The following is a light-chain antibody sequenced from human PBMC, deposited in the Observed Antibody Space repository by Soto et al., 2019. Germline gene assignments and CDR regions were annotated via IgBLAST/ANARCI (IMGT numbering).Light chain of an antibody. CDR1: QGIGNY. J-gene: IGKJ4*01. Sequence: DIQMTQSPSSLSASVGDRVTITCRASQGIGNYLASYQQRPGKVPKLLIYAASTLQSGVPSRFSGSGSGPDFTLTISSLQPEDVATYYCQKYDHAPLTFGGGTKVEIK. V-gene: IGKV1-27*01. CDR2: AAS. CDR3: QKYDHAPLT.